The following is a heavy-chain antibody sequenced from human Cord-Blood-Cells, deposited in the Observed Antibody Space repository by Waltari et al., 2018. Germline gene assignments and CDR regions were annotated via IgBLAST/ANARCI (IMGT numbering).Heavy chain of an antibody. CDR3: ARDAFSQEYSSSPREDY. Sequence: EVQLVESGGGLVQPGGSLRLSCAATGFTFSSYWMSWVANIKQDGSEKYYVDSVKGRFTISRDNAKNSLYLQMNSLRAEDTAVYYCARDAFSQEYSSSPREDYWGQGTLVTVSS. CDR2: IKQDGSEK. J-gene: IGHJ4*02. CDR1: GFTFSSYW. V-gene: IGHV3-7*01. D-gene: IGHD6-6*01.